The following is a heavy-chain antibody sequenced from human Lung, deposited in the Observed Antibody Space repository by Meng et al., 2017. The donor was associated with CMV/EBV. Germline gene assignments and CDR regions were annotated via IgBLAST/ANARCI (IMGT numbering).Heavy chain of an antibody. CDR1: GYTFTSYG. CDR3: AREGYCSSTSCYTSRYYYYYGMDV. J-gene: IGHJ6*01. V-gene: IGHV1-18*01. D-gene: IGHD2-2*02. Sequence: ASXXVSXKASGYTFTSYGISWVRQAPGQGLEWMGWISAYNGNTNYAQKLQGRVTMTTDTSTSTAYMELRSLRSDGTAVYYCAREGYCSSTSCYTSRYYYYYGMDVWXQGNXVNGAS. CDR2: ISAYNGNT.